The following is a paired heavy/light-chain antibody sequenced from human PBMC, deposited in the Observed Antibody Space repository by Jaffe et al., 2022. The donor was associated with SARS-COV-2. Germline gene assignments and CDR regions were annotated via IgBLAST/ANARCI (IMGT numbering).Heavy chain of an antibody. CDR2: IRSKAYGETT. Sequence: EVQLVESGGGLVQPGRSLRLSCATSGFTFDDYAMSWFRQALGKGLEWVGFIRSKAYGETTEYAASVKGRFTISRDDSKSFAYLQINSLQIEDTAVYYCAGEMATRSWGQGTLVTVSS. D-gene: IGHD3-10*01. J-gene: IGHJ4*02. CDR1: GFTFDDYA. CDR3: AGEMATRS. V-gene: IGHV3-49*03.
Light chain of an antibody. V-gene: IGKV2-28*01. CDR2: LGS. CDR3: MQALQTPLT. CDR1: QSLLHSNGYNY. Sequence: DIVMTQSPLSLPVTPGEPASISCRSNQSLLHSNGYNYLDWYLQKPGQSPQILIYLGSNRASGVPDRFSGSGSGTDFTLKISRVEAEDVGVYYCMQALQTPLTFGGGTKVEIK. J-gene: IGKJ4*01.